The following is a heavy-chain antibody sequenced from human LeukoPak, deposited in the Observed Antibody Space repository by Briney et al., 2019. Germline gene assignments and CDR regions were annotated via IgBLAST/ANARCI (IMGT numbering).Heavy chain of an antibody. CDR3: ALPPIIAAAGYENYFDY. Sequence: SGPTLVKPTQTLTLTCTFSGFSLSTTGVGMAWIRQPPGKALEWLAVIYWNDDKRYSPSLKSRLTITKDTSKNHVVLTMTNMDPVDTGTYYCALPPIIAAAGYENYFDYWGQGTLVTVSS. V-gene: IGHV2-5*01. D-gene: IGHD6-13*01. J-gene: IGHJ4*02. CDR1: GFSLSTTGVG. CDR2: IYWNDDK.